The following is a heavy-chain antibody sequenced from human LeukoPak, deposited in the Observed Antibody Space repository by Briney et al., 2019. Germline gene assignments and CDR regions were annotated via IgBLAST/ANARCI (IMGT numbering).Heavy chain of an antibody. D-gene: IGHD6-19*01. V-gene: IGHV3-7*01. CDR3: ARERSGWYGSAYFDY. CDR2: LKQDGSEK. J-gene: IGHJ4*02. Sequence: GSLRLFCASFGIHFSSYLVRRVRQGSREGLEWVAHLKQDGSEKYYVDSVKGRFTISRDNAKNSLYLQMNSLRAEDTAVYYCARERSGWYGSAYFDYWGQGTLVTVS. CDR1: GIHFSSYL.